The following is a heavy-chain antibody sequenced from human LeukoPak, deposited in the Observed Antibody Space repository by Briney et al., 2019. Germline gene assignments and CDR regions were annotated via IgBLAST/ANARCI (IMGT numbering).Heavy chain of an antibody. CDR2: IYHSGST. Sequence: SETLSLTCTISGDSISNINWWNWVRQPPGKGLEWIGEIYHSGSTNYNPSLKSRVTISLDKSKNQFSLKPSSVTAADTAVYYCARFPGSAEYRHYYYMDVWGKGTTVTVSS. V-gene: IGHV4-4*02. D-gene: IGHD2-15*01. CDR3: ARFPGSAEYRHYYYMDV. J-gene: IGHJ6*03. CDR1: GDSISNINW.